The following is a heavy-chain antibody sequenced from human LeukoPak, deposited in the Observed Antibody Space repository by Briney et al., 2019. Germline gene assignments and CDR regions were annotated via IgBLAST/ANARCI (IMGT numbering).Heavy chain of an antibody. CDR2: IIPFFGTA. Sequence: SVKVSCKASGGTFSSLAISWMRQAPGQGLEWMGGIIPFFGTAKYAQKFQGRLTITADESTTTAYMELRSLRSEDTAVFYCARSGSHNYYYYGMDVWGQGTTVIVSS. CDR3: ARSGSHNYYYYGMDV. CDR1: GGTFSSLA. V-gene: IGHV1-69*13. D-gene: IGHD1-26*01. J-gene: IGHJ6*02.